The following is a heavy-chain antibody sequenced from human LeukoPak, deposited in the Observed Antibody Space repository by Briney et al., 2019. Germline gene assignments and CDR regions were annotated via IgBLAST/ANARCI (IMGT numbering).Heavy chain of an antibody. Sequence: SETLSLTCTVSGGPISSGTYFWTWIRQPAGKGQEWIGRIYTSGSTNYNPSLKSRVTISVDTSKNQFSLKLSSVTAADTAVYYCARDPGSGYEEHFDYWGQGTLVTVSS. D-gene: IGHD5-12*01. V-gene: IGHV4-61*02. CDR1: GGPISSGTYF. CDR3: ARDPGSGYEEHFDY. CDR2: IYTSGST. J-gene: IGHJ4*02.